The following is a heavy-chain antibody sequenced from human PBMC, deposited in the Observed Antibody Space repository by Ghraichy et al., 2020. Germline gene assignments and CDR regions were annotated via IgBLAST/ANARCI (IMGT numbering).Heavy chain of an antibody. J-gene: IGHJ6*02. CDR2: ISSSSSYI. D-gene: IGHD5-18*01. V-gene: IGHV3-21*01. Sequence: GGSLRLSCAASGFTFSSYSMNWVRQAPGKGLEWVSSISSSSSYIYYVDSVKGRFTISRDNAKNSLYLQMNSLRAEDTAVYYCAGERGYSYFNEVTYYYYGMDVWGQGTTVTVSS. CDR1: GFTFSSYS. CDR3: AGERGYSYFNEVTYYYYGMDV.